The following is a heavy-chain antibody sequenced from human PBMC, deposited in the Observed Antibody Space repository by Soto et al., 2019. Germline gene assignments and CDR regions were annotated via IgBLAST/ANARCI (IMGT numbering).Heavy chain of an antibody. CDR3: ARTPLAYCGGDCYPPAENFQH. J-gene: IGHJ1*01. V-gene: IGHV4-39*07. CDR1: GGSISSSSYY. D-gene: IGHD2-21*02. Sequence: QLQLQESGPGLVKPSETLSLTCTVSGGSISSSSYYWGWIRQPPGKGLEWIGSIYYSGSTYYNPSLKSRVTISVDTSKNQFSLKLSSVTAADTAVYYCARTPLAYCGGDCYPPAENFQHWGQGTLVTVSS. CDR2: IYYSGST.